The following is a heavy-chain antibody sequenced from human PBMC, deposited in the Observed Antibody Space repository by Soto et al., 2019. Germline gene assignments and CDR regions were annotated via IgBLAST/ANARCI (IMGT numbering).Heavy chain of an antibody. Sequence: PSETLSLTCTVSGGSISSSSYYWGWIRQPPGKGLEWIGSIYYSGSTYNNPSLKSRVTISVDTSKNQFSLKLSSVTAADTAVYYCARHPLADDILTGYFDYWGQGTLVTVSS. CDR1: GGSISSSSYY. CDR2: IYYSGST. D-gene: IGHD3-9*01. J-gene: IGHJ4*02. CDR3: ARHPLADDILTGYFDY. V-gene: IGHV4-39*01.